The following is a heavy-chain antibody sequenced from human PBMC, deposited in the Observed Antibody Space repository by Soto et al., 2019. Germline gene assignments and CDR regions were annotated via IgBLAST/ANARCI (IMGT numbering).Heavy chain of an antibody. CDR3: TRGPRPISTGTGAY. CDR1: GFIFKMYW. V-gene: IGHV3-74*01. Sequence: EVQLVESGGGLVPPGGSVRLSCAASGFIFKMYWMHWVRQAPGKGLVWSSRIYNDGSYTDYEDSVKGRFTISRDNVNDTLYLQMNNLRAEDSGLYYCTRGPRPISTGTGAYWGQGTQVTVSS. CDR2: IYNDGSYT. D-gene: IGHD3-10*01. J-gene: IGHJ4*02.